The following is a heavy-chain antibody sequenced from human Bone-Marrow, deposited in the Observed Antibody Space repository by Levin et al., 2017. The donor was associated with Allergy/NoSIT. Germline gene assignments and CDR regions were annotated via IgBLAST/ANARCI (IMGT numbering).Heavy chain of an antibody. V-gene: IGHV3-30-3*01. Sequence: PGGSLRLSCAASGFTFSSYAMHWVRQAPGKGLEWVAVISYDGSNKYYADSVKGRFTISRDNSKNTLYLQMNSLRAEDTAVYYCARGRAVGDYYYYGMDVWGQGTTVTVSS. CDR3: ARGRAVGDYYYYGMDV. CDR2: ISYDGSNK. CDR1: GFTFSSYA. J-gene: IGHJ6*02. D-gene: IGHD6-19*01.